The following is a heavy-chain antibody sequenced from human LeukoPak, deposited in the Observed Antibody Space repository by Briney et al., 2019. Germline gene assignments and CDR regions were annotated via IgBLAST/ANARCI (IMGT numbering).Heavy chain of an antibody. CDR3: AKDFPDYDSSGYYYEVGPTGNY. Sequence: GGSLRLSCAASGFTFSSYGMSWVRQAPGKGLEWVSAISGSGGSTYYADSVKGRFTISRDNSKNTLYLQMNSLRAEDTAVYYCAKDFPDYDSSGYYYEVGPTGNYWGQGTLVTVSS. CDR1: GFTFSSYG. J-gene: IGHJ4*02. D-gene: IGHD3-22*01. V-gene: IGHV3-23*01. CDR2: ISGSGGST.